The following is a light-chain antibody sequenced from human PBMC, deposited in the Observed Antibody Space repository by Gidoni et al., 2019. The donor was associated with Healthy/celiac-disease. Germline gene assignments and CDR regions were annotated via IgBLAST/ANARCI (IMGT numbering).Light chain of an antibody. CDR2: AAS. J-gene: IGKJ3*01. CDR3: QKYNSAPRIT. CDR1: QCISNY. V-gene: IGKV1-27*01. Sequence: DIQMTQSPSSLSASVADRVTITCRASQCISNYLAWYQQQPGKVPKLLIYAASTLQSGVPSRFSGSGSGTDFTLTISSRQPEDVATYYCQKYNSAPRITFGPGTKVDIK.